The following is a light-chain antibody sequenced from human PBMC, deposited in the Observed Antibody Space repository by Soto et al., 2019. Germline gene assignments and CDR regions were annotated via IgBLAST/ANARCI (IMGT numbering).Light chain of an antibody. J-gene: IGLJ1*01. CDR3: CSYPRTTHV. CDR1: TSDIGGYKY. CDR2: DVT. Sequence: QSALTQPPSVSGSPGQSVTISCTGTTSDIGGYKYVSWYQQLPGKAPKLMIFDVTKRPSGVPDRFSGSNSSNTASLTISGLQAEHEVIYYCCSYPRTTHVFGTGTKLTVL. V-gene: IGLV2-11*01.